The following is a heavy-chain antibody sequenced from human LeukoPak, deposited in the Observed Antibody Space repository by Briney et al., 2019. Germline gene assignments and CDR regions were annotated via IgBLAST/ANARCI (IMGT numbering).Heavy chain of an antibody. CDR2: ISYDGSNK. Sequence: GGSLRLSCAASGFTFSIYAMHWVRQAPGKGLEWVAVISYDGSNKYYADSVKGRFTISRDNSKNTLYLQMNSLRAEDTAVNYCARVPHGSGSYLDYWGQGTLVTVSS. CDR1: GFTFSIYA. CDR3: ARVPHGSGSYLDY. D-gene: IGHD3-10*01. V-gene: IGHV3-30-3*01. J-gene: IGHJ4*02.